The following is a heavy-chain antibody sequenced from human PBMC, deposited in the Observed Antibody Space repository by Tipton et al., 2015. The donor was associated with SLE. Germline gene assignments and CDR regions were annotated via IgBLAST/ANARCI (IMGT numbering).Heavy chain of an antibody. V-gene: IGHV3-49*03. Sequence: SLRLSCTASGFTFGDYAMSWFRQAPGKGLEWVGFIRSKAYGGTTEYAASVKGRFTISRDDSKSIAYLQMNSLKTEDTAVYYCARDRYYDSSGYYDYWGQGTLVTVSS. D-gene: IGHD3-22*01. CDR2: IRSKAYGGTT. CDR1: GFTFGDYA. J-gene: IGHJ4*02. CDR3: ARDRYYDSSGYYDY.